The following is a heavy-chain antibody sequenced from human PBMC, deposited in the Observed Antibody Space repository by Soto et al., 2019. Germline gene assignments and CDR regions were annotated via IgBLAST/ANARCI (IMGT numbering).Heavy chain of an antibody. J-gene: IGHJ4*02. Sequence: QVQLQESGPGLVKPSETLSLTCTVSGGSISSYYWSWIRQPPGKGLEWIGYIYYSGSTNYNPSLKSRVTISVDPSKNQFSLKLSSVTAADTAVYYCASSVDTAMALDYWGQGTLVTVSS. D-gene: IGHD5-18*01. V-gene: IGHV4-59*01. CDR1: GGSISSYY. CDR3: ASSVDTAMALDY. CDR2: IYYSGST.